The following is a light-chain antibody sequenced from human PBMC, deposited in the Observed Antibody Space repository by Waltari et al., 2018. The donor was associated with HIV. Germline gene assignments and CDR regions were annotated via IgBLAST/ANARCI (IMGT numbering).Light chain of an antibody. J-gene: IGLJ2*01. CDR2: KDS. Sequence: SYELTQPPSVSVSPGQTARIPCSGDTLPKQYAYWYHQKPGQAPVLVIYKDSERPSGIPERFSGSSSGTTVTLTISGVQAEDEADYYCQSADRSGTYLIFGGGTKLTVL. CDR1: TLPKQY. CDR3: QSADRSGTYLI. V-gene: IGLV3-25*03.